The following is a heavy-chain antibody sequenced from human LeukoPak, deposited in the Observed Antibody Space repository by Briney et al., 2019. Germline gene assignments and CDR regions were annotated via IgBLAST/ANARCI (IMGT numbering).Heavy chain of an antibody. CDR1: GFTFSTYA. D-gene: IGHD6-19*01. CDR3: AKRITVVARDAFDI. CDR2: ISGSGGST. J-gene: IGHJ3*02. V-gene: IGHV3-23*01. Sequence: AGGSLRLSCAASGFTFSTYAMSWVRQAPGKGLEWVSSISGSGGSTFYEDSVKGRFTISRDNSKNTLYLQMNSLRAEDTAVYYCAKRITVVARDAFDIWGQGTMVTVSS.